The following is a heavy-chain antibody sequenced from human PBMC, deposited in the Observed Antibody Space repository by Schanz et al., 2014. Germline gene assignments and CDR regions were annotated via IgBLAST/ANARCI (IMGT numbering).Heavy chain of an antibody. D-gene: IGHD3-22*01. Sequence: EVQLLESGGGTVEPGGSLRLSCAASGFTFSRYAMSWVRQAPGKGLEWVAAVSGGGGSTYYADSVKGRFTISRDNSKNTMYLQMNSLRDEDTAVYYCAKEITVIVVVLDAFDIWGQGTMVTVS. CDR3: AKEITVIVVVLDAFDI. J-gene: IGHJ3*02. V-gene: IGHV3-23*01. CDR2: VSGGGGST. CDR1: GFTFSRYA.